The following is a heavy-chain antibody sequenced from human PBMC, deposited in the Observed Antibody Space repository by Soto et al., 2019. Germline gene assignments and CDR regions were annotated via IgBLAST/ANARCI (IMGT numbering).Heavy chain of an antibody. V-gene: IGHV3-33*01. J-gene: IGHJ4*02. CDR2: IWYDGSNK. D-gene: IGHD6-13*01. Sequence: GGSLRLSCAASGFTFSSYGMHWVRQAPGKGLEWVAVIWYDGSNKYYADSVKGRFTISRDNSKNTLYLQMNSLRAEDTAVYYCARGRIAASYYFDYWGQGTLVTVSS. CDR3: ARGRIAASYYFDY. CDR1: GFTFSSYG.